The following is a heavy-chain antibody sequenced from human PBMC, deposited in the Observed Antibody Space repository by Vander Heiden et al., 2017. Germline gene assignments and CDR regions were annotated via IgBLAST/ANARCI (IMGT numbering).Heavy chain of an antibody. CDR2: INHFGNT. CDR1: GGSPSSYY. Sequence: QVQLQQWGAGLLKPSETLSLTCAVHGGSPSSYYWSWIRQSPGRGLEWIGQINHFGNTNYNPSLKSRVTISIDTSKSQLSLDLSSVTAADTAVYYCATNTSSAYDYWGPGTRVTVSS. V-gene: IGHV4-34*02. CDR3: ATNTSSAYDY. J-gene: IGHJ4*02. D-gene: IGHD5-12*01.